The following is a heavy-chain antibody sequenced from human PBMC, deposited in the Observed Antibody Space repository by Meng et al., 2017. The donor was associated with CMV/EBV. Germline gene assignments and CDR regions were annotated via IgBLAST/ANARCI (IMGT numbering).Heavy chain of an antibody. CDR2: IYSTGGT. D-gene: IGHD3-22*01. CDR3: ARERGDDSGYNFDS. J-gene: IGHJ4*02. CDR1: GGFFSGFF. Sequence: QVQRQESGPGLVKPSATLSLTCSVSGGFFSGFFWTGIRQPAGKGLEWIGRIYSTGGTNYNPSFESRVTISLDGSNNQFSLKLNSVTAADTAIYYCARERGDDSGYNFDSWGQGTLVTVSS. V-gene: IGHV4-4*07.